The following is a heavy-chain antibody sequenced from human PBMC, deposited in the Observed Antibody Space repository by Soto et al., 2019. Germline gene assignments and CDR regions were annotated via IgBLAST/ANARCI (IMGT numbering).Heavy chain of an antibody. D-gene: IGHD6-19*01. J-gene: IGHJ5*02. Sequence: QVTLKESGPVLVKPTETLTLRCTVSGLSITDSEMGESWIRQPPGQPLEWLAHIDSSGEKSYRTFLKSRLAISKDTSKSQIVLTMTNMDPADTATYYCARRHLAVAVSPWFDPWGQGIPVTVSS. CDR2: IDSSGEK. CDR1: GLSITDSEMG. V-gene: IGHV2-26*01. CDR3: ARRHLAVAVSPWFDP.